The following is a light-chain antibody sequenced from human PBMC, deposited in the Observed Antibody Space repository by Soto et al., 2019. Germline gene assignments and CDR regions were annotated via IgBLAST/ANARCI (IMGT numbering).Light chain of an antibody. V-gene: IGKV3-15*01. CDR1: ETVTGK. CDR3: QQYDNWPPYT. J-gene: IGKJ2*01. CDR2: GAS. Sequence: SPGTPSPSPGDVATLSWRASETVTGKYLAWYQQKSGQAPRLLIYGASTRATGIPARFSGSGSGTEFTLTISSLQSEDFAVYYCQQYDNWPPYTFGQGTKVDI.